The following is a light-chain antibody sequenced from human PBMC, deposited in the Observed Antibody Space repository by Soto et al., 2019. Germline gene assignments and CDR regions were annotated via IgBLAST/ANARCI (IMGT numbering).Light chain of an antibody. CDR2: DAS. J-gene: IGKJ4*01. CDR1: QSVSSY. CDR3: QQRSTPLT. Sequence: EIVLTQSPATLSLSPGERATLSCRASQSVSSYLAWYQQKPGQAPRLLIYDASNRATGIPARFSGSGSGTDFTLTISSLEPEDFEVYYCQQRSTPLTFGGGTKVEIK. V-gene: IGKV3-11*01.